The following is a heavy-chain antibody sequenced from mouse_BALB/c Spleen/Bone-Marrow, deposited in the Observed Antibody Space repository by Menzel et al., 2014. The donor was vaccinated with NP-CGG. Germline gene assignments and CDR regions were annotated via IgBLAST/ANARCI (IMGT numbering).Heavy chain of an antibody. V-gene: IGHV7-3*02. Sequence: EVKVVESGGGLGQPGGSLRLSCATSGFTFTDYYVSWVRQPPGKALEWLGFIRNKANGYTTEYSASVKGRFTISRDISQSILYLQMNTLRAEDSATYYCARDTVITTHWYFDVWGAGTTVTVSS. CDR2: IRNKANGYTT. CDR1: GFTFTDYY. CDR3: ARDTVITTHWYFDV. D-gene: IGHD2-4*01. J-gene: IGHJ1*01.